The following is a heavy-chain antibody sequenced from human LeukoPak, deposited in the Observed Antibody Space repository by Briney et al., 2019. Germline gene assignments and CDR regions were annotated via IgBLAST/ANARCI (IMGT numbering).Heavy chain of an antibody. Sequence: GSSVKVSCKASGGTFSSYAISWVRQAPGQGLEWMGGIIPIFGTANYAQKFQGRVTITADKSTSTAYMELSSLRSEDTAVYYCARELRRYNWNDRGYNWFDPWGQGTLVTVSS. V-gene: IGHV1-69*06. J-gene: IGHJ5*02. D-gene: IGHD1-1*01. CDR2: IIPIFGTA. CDR1: GGTFSSYA. CDR3: ARELRRYNWNDRGYNWFDP.